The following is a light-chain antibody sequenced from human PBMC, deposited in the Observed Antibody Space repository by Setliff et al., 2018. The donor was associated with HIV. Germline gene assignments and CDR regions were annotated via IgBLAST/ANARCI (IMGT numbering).Light chain of an antibody. Sequence: QSALTQPASVSGSPGQSMAISCTGTNSDIGTYNYVSWYQQHPGKAPKLMIYDVSNRPSGISNRFSGSKSGNAASLTISGLLAEDEADYFCSSYSSSTTPYVFGTGTKVTV. CDR3: SSYSSSTTPYV. CDR1: NSDIGTYNY. V-gene: IGLV2-14*03. J-gene: IGLJ1*01. CDR2: DVS.